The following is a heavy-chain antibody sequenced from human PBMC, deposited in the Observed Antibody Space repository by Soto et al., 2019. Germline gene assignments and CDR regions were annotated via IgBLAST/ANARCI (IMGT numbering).Heavy chain of an antibody. CDR2: IYSGGST. D-gene: IGHD3-22*01. V-gene: IGHV3-53*01. CDR1: GFTVSSNY. Sequence: GGSLRLSCAASGFTVSSNYMSWVRQAPGKGQEWDSVIYSGGSTYYADSVKGRFTISRDNSKNTRYLQMNSQRAEDSAVYYCARNYYDSSGGFDYWGQGTLVTVSS. J-gene: IGHJ4*02. CDR3: ARNYYDSSGGFDY.